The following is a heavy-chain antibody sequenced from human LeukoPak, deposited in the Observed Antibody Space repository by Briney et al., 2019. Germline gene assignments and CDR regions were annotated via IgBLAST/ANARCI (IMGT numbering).Heavy chain of an antibody. D-gene: IGHD3-10*01. Sequence: GGSLRLSCAASGFTFSSYWMSWVRQAPGKGLEWVADIKQDGSEKYYVDSVKGRFTISRDNAKNSLYLRMNSLRAEDTAVYYCARVGGPRSFDYWGQGTLVTVSS. CDR2: IKQDGSEK. J-gene: IGHJ4*02. CDR1: GFTFSSYW. CDR3: ARVGGPRSFDY. V-gene: IGHV3-7*01.